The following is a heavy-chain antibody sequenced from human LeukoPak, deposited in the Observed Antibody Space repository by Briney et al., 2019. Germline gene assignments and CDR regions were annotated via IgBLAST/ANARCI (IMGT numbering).Heavy chain of an antibody. J-gene: IGHJ5*02. V-gene: IGHV3-21*01. CDR3: ARDRGIAARPLWWFDP. Sequence: GGSLRLSCAASGFTVSSNYMSWVRQAPGKGLEWVSSISSSSSYIYYADSVKGRFTISRDNAKNSLYLQMNSLRAEDTAVYYCARDRGIAARPLWWFDPWGQGTLVTVSS. CDR2: ISSSSSYI. D-gene: IGHD6-6*01. CDR1: GFTVSSNY.